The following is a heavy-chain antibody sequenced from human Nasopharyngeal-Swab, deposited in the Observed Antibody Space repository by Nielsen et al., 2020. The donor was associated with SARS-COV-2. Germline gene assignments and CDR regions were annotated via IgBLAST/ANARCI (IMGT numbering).Heavy chain of an antibody. Sequence: SETLSLTCAVYGGSFSGYYWSWIRQPPGKGLEWIGEINHSGSTNYNPSLKGRVTISVETSKNQFSLKLSSVTAADTAVYYCARPGVTGDSWGQGTLVTVSS. J-gene: IGHJ5*02. CDR2: INHSGST. CDR3: ARPGVTGDS. CDR1: GGSFSGYY. V-gene: IGHV4-34*01. D-gene: IGHD7-27*01.